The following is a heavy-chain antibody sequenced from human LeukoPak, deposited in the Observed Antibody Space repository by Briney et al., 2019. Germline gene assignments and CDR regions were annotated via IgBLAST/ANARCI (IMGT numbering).Heavy chain of an antibody. Sequence: GGSLRLSCAASGFTSTDYAMNWVRQAPGKGLEWVSVLIGSSGSTDYADSVKGRFTISRDNSKNTLFLQMNSLRAEDTAIYDCAKVAYDYIEIGYFDSWGQGTLVTVSS. CDR3: AKVAYDYIEIGYFDS. CDR1: GFTSTDYA. D-gene: IGHD5-12*01. CDR2: LIGSSGST. J-gene: IGHJ4*02. V-gene: IGHV3-23*01.